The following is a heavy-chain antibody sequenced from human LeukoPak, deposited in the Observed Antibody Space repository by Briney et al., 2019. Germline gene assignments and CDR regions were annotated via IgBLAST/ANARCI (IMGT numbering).Heavy chain of an antibody. D-gene: IGHD3-10*01. V-gene: IGHV1-18*01. CDR2: VSAYNGNT. J-gene: IGHJ4*02. Sequence: GASVKVSCKASGYTFTSYGISWVRQAPGQGLEWMGWVSAYNGNTNYAQKLQGRVTMTTDTSTSTAYMELRSLRSDDTAVYYCARAGLLWFGELFVDYWGQGTLVTVSS. CDR1: GYTFTSYG. CDR3: ARAGLLWFGELFVDY.